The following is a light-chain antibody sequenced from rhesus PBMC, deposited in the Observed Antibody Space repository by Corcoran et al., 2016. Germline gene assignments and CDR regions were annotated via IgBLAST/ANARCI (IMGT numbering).Light chain of an antibody. CDR3: QQGYNTPWT. J-gene: IGKJ1*01. CDR1: QGISSW. CDR2: AAS. V-gene: IGKV1-18*01. Sequence: DIQMTQSPSSLSASVGDKVTITCRASQGISSWLAWYQQKPGKAPKLLSYAASRLQSGVPSRFSGSGAGTDYTLTISSLQPEDVATYYCQQGYNTPWTFGQGTKVEIK.